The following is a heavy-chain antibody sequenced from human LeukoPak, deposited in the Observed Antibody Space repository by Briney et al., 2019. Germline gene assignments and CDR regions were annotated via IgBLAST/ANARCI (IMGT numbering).Heavy chain of an antibody. Sequence: SETLSLTCTVSGGSISSGSYYWSWIRQPAGKGLEWIGRIYTSGSTNYNPSLKSRVTISVDTSKNQFSLKLSSVTAADTAVYYCAMSSGYYWYYFDYWGQGTLVTVSS. CDR3: AMSSGYYWYYFDY. J-gene: IGHJ4*02. V-gene: IGHV4-61*02. CDR2: IYTSGST. CDR1: GGSISSGSYY. D-gene: IGHD3-22*01.